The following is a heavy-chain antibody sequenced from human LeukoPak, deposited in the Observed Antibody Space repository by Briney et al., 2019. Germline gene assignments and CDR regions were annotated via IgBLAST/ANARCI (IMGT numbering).Heavy chain of an antibody. J-gene: IGHJ4*02. D-gene: IGHD6-13*01. V-gene: IGHV3-21*04. Sequence: GGSLRLSCAASGFTFISYSMNWVRQAPGKGLEWVSSISSSSSYIYYADSVKGRFTISRDNSKNTLYLQMNSLRAEDTAVYYCAKTDSSSWYSYYFDYWGQGTLVTVSS. CDR2: ISSSSSYI. CDR1: GFTFISYS. CDR3: AKTDSSSWYSYYFDY.